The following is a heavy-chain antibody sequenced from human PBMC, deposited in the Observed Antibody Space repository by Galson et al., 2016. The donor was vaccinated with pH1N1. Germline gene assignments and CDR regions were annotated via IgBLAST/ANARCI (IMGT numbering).Heavy chain of an antibody. CDR1: GYTFTDYW. D-gene: IGHD3-22*01. V-gene: IGHV5-51*01. CDR2: IYPRDSDT. Sequence: QSGAEVTKSGKSLKISCEASGYTFTDYWIGWVRQTPGTGLEWIGIIYPRDSDTRYRPSFQGHVTFSADESISSAYLQWSSLKASDSGIYYCAREEPSGFYSHWGQGTLVTVSS. CDR3: AREEPSGFYSH. J-gene: IGHJ4*02.